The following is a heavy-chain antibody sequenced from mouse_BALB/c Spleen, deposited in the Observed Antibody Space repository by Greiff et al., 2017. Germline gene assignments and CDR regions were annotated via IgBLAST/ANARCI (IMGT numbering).Heavy chain of an antibody. Sequence: EVQLQESGPGLVKPSQSLSLTCTVTGYSITSDYAWNWIRQFPGNKLEWMGYISYSGSTSYNPSLKSRISITRDTSKNQFFLQLNSVTTEDTATYYCAAYYYVSSYNYAMDYWGQGTSVTVSS. CDR1: GYSITSDYA. D-gene: IGHD1-1*01. CDR2: ISYSGST. J-gene: IGHJ4*01. V-gene: IGHV3-2*02. CDR3: AAYYYVSSYNYAMDY.